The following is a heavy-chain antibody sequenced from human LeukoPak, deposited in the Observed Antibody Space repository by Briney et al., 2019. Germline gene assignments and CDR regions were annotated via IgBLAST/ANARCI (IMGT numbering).Heavy chain of an antibody. J-gene: IGHJ5*02. V-gene: IGHV4-34*01. CDR1: GGSFSGYY. D-gene: IGHD7-27*01. CDR2: INHSGST. CDR3: ARGPTTKWGRDNWFDP. Sequence: SETLSLTCAVYGGSFSGYYWSWIRQPPGKGLEWIGEINHSGSTNYNPSLKSRVTISVDTSKNQFSLKLSSVTAEDTAVYYCARGPTTKWGRDNWFDPWGQGTLVTVSS.